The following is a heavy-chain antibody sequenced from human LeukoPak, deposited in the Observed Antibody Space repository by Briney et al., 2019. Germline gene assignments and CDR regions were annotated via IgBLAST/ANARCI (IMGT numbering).Heavy chain of an antibody. CDR1: GYTFTNYG. CDR3: ARVDTTMVRGVIIRPYFDY. Sequence: ASVKVSCKASGYTFTNYGISWVRQAPGQGLEWMGWISAYNGDTNYAQKFQGRVAMTRDTSINTAYMELSWLRSDDTAVYYCARVDTTMVRGVIIRPYFDYWGQGTLVTVSS. J-gene: IGHJ4*02. CDR2: ISAYNGDT. D-gene: IGHD3-10*01. V-gene: IGHV1-18*01.